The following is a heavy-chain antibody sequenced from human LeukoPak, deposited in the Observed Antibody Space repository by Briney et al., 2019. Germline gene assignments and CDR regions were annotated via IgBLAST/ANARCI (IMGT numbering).Heavy chain of an antibody. CDR3: AKVDRQLLYPDY. CDR2: IRGSGGST. CDR1: GFTFSSYE. D-gene: IGHD2-2*01. V-gene: IGHV3-23*01. J-gene: IGHJ4*02. Sequence: PGGSLRLSCAASGFTFSSYEMNWVRQTPGKGLEWVSAIRGSGGSTYHADSVKGRFTISRDNSNNTLYLQMNSMRAEDTAVYYCAKVDRQLLYPDYWGQGTLVTVSS.